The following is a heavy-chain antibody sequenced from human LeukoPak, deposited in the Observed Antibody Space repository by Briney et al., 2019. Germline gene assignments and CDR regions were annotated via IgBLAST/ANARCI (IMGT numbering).Heavy chain of an antibody. D-gene: IGHD1-26*01. CDR3: ARAGTIGSDY. CDR2: IYYRGST. V-gene: IGHV4-59*01. Sequence: SETLSLTCTVSGGSISSDYWSWIRQPPGKGLEWIGYIYYRGSTNYNPSLKSRVTISVDTSKNQFSLKLSSVTAADTAVYYCARAGTIGSDYWGQGTLVTVSS. CDR1: GGSISSDY. J-gene: IGHJ4*02.